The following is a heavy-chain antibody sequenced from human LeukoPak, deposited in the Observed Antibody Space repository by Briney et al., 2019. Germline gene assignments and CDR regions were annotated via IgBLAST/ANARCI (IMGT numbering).Heavy chain of an antibody. D-gene: IGHD4-23*01. CDR3: LYGGNSGDWVY. V-gene: IGHV4-4*02. Sequence: SETLSLTCAVSGASIRSSTNWWSWVRQPPGKGLEWIGEIFHSGSTNYNPSLKSRVTMSADKSKNQFSLNLSSATAADTAVYYCLYGGNSGDWVYWGQGTLVTVSS. CDR1: GASIRSSTNW. CDR2: IFHSGST. J-gene: IGHJ4*02.